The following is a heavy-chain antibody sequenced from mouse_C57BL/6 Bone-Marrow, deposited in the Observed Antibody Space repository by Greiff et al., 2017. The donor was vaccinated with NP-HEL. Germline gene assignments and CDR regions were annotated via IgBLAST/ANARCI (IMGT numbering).Heavy chain of an antibody. V-gene: IGHV1-69*01. CDR1: GYTFTSYW. CDR3: ARDTANWSYAMDY. Sequence: QVQLQQPGAELVMPGASVKLSCKASGYTFTSYWMHWVKQRPGQGLEWIGEIDPSDSYTNYNQKFKGKSTLTVDKSSSTAYMQLSSLTSEDSAVYYCARDTANWSYAMDYLGQGTSVTVSS. D-gene: IGHD4-1*01. CDR2: IDPSDSYT. J-gene: IGHJ4*01.